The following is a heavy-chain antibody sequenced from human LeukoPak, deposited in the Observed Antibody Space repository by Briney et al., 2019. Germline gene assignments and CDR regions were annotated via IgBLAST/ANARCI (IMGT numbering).Heavy chain of an antibody. CDR2: VYLTGNT. J-gene: IGHJ6*02. CDR3: ASLSVRQLTLDV. CDR1: GGSISRYY. Sequence: KASETLSLTCNISGGSISRYYWSWIRQPPGKGLEWIGYVYLTGNTNYSPSLKSRLAISVDTSKNLLSLTLSSVTAADTAVYFCASLSVRQLTLDVWGQGTTVTVSS. D-gene: IGHD1-1*01. V-gene: IGHV4-59*01.